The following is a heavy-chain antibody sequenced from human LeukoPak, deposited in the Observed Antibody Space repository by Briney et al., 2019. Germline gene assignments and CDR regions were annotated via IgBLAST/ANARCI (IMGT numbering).Heavy chain of an antibody. CDR1: GYTFTGYY. V-gene: IGHV1-2*02. J-gene: IGHJ4*02. CDR2: INPNSGGT. CDR3: ARALAATVTEFDY. Sequence: ASVKVSCKTSGYTFTGYYMHWVRQAPGQGLEWMGWINPNSGGTNSAQKFQGRVTMTRDTSIGTAYMELSRLRSDDTAVYYCARALAATVTEFDYWGQGTLVIVSA. D-gene: IGHD6-13*01.